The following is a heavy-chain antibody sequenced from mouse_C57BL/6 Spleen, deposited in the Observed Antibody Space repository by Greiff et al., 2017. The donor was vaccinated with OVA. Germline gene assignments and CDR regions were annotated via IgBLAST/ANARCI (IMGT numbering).Heavy chain of an antibody. J-gene: IGHJ2*01. V-gene: IGHV1-82*01. Sequence: VQLQQSGPELVKPGASVKISCKASGYAFSSSWMNWVRQRPGKGLEWIGRIYPGDGDTNYNGKFKGKATLTADKSSSTAYMQLSSLTSEDSAVYFCARVDYGNWYYFDYWGQGTTLTVSS. CDR2: IYPGDGDT. CDR1: GYAFSSSW. CDR3: ARVDYGNWYYFDY. D-gene: IGHD2-1*01.